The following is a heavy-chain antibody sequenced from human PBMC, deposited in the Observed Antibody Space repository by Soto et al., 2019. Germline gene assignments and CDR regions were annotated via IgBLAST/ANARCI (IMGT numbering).Heavy chain of an antibody. CDR1: GGTFSSYA. V-gene: IGHV1-69*13. D-gene: IGHD1-26*01. CDR3: ADGGPVGATANDAFDI. CDR2: IIPIFGTA. Sequence: SVKVSCKASGGTFSSYAISWVRQAPGQGLEWMGGIIPIFGTANYAQKFQGRVTVTADESTSTAYMELSSLRSEDTAVYYCADGGPVGATANDAFDIWGQGTMVTVSS. J-gene: IGHJ3*02.